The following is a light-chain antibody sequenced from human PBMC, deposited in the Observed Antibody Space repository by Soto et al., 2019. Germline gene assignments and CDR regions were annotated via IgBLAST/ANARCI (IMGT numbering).Light chain of an antibody. CDR3: GTWDTALRAGK. CDR2: DTS. CDR1: DSNVGNNY. Sequence: QSALTQPPSVSAATGQRVIISCSGSDSNVGNNYVSWYQQFPGAPPKLLIYDTSKRPSWISDRFSASKSGTSATLIISSLQTGDEAHYYCGTWDTALRAGKFGGGTKLTVL. V-gene: IGLV1-51*01. J-gene: IGLJ3*02.